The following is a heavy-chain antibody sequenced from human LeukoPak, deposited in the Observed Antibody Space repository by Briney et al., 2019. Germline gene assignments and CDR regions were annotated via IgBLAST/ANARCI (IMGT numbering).Heavy chain of an antibody. CDR2: IYSSGST. D-gene: IGHD6-13*01. V-gene: IGHV3-53*01. J-gene: IGHJ4*02. Sequence: GGSLRLSCAASGFTVSSNYMSWVRQAPGKGLEWVSVIYSSGSTYYADSVKGRFTISRDNSKNTLHLQMNTLRAEDTAVYYCASGIATAGSVGYWGQGTLVTVSS. CDR1: GFTVSSNY. CDR3: ASGIATAGSVGY.